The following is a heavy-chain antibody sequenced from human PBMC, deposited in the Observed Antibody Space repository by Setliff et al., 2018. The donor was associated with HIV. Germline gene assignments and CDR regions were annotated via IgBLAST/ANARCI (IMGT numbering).Heavy chain of an antibody. D-gene: IGHD6-13*01. CDR2: IYYSGNT. Sequence: LSLTCTVSGGSISSGGYYWGWIRQPPGKGLEWIGSIYYSGNTYYNPSLKSRVTISVDTSRNQFSLRLSSVTAADTAIYYCARVPTSSWYVTTQRTKEYFQQWGQGTLVTVSS. J-gene: IGHJ1*01. V-gene: IGHV4-39*07. CDR3: ARVPTSSWYVTTQRTKEYFQQ. CDR1: GGSISSGGYY.